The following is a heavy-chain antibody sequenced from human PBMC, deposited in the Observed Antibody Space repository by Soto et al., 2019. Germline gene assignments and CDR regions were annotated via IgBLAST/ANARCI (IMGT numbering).Heavy chain of an antibody. CDR2: IYYSGST. CDR1: GGSISSYY. D-gene: IGHD4-17*01. V-gene: IGHV4-59*01. CDR3: ARLDYGDYDVYYYYYMDV. J-gene: IGHJ6*03. Sequence: SETLSLTCTVSGGSISSYYWSWIRQPPGKGLEWIGYIYYSGSTNYNPSLKSRVTTSVDTSKNQFSLKLSSVTAADTAVYYCARLDYGDYDVYYYYYMDVWGKGTTVTVSS.